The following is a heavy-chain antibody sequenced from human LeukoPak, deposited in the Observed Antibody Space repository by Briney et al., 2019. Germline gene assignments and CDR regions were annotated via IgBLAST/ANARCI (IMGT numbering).Heavy chain of an antibody. D-gene: IGHD3-9*01. CDR1: GGTFISYA. CDR3: ARVEDDILTGYYPYYYYGMDV. V-gene: IGHV1-69*13. Sequence: SVKVSCKASGGTFISYAISWVRQAPGQGLEWMGGIIPIFGTANYAQKFQGRVTITADESTSTAYMELSSLRSEDTAVYYCARVEDDILTGYYPYYYYGMDVWGQGTTVTVSS. CDR2: IIPIFGTA. J-gene: IGHJ6*02.